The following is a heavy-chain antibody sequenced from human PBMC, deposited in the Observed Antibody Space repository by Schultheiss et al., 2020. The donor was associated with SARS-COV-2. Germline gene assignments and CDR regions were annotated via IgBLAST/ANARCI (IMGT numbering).Heavy chain of an antibody. CDR3: AKGLGGGDIVVVPAAPFDY. V-gene: IGHV3-30*04. CDR1: GFTFSSYA. D-gene: IGHD2-2*01. Sequence: GESLKISCAASGFTFSSYAMHWVRQAPGKGLEWVAVISYDGSNKYYADSVKGRFTIFRDNAKNSLSLQMDSLRVDDTAIYYCAKGLGGGDIVVVPAAPFDYWGQGTLVTVSS. CDR2: ISYDGSNK. J-gene: IGHJ4*02.